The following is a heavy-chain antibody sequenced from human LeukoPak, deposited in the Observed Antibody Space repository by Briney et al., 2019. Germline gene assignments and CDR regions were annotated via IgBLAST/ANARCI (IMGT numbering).Heavy chain of an antibody. CDR1: GFTFSSYA. V-gene: IGHV3-23*01. D-gene: IGHD2-2*01. CDR3: AKGGVYCSSTSCYRAFDY. Sequence: GGSLRLSCAASGFTFSSYAMSWVRQAPGKGLEWVSAISGSGGSTYYADSVKGRFTISRDNSTNTLSLQMTSLRAEDTAVYYCAKGGVYCSSTSCYRAFDYWGQGTLVTVSS. J-gene: IGHJ4*02. CDR2: ISGSGGST.